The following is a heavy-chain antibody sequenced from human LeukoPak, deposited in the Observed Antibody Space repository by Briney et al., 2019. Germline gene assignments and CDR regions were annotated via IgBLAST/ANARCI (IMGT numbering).Heavy chain of an antibody. CDR2: INAGNGNT. J-gene: IGHJ4*02. V-gene: IGHV1-3*01. Sequence: GASVKVSCKASGYTFTTYAIHWVRQAPGQRFEWMGWINAGNGNTKYSQKVQGRITITRDTSASTAYMELSSLTSEDTAVYFCARVGSGTALDYWGQGTLVSVSS. CDR3: ARVGSGTALDY. CDR1: GYTFTTYA. D-gene: IGHD3-10*01.